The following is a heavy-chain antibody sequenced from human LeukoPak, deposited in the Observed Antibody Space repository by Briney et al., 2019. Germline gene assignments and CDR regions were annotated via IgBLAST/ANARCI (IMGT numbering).Heavy chain of an antibody. D-gene: IGHD2-2*01. J-gene: IGHJ6*04. CDR1: GYTFTDYY. CDR3: AELPPPVVPAASYTLDV. Sequence: ASVKVSCKVSGYTFTDYYMHWVQQAPGKGLEWMGLVDPEDGETIYAEKFQGRVTITADTSTDTAYMELSSLRSEDTAVYYCAELPPPVVPAASYTLDVWGKGTTVTVSS. CDR2: VDPEDGET. V-gene: IGHV1-69-2*01.